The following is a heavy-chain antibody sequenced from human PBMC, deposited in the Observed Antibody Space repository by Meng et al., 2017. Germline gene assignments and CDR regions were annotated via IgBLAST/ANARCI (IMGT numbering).Heavy chain of an antibody. D-gene: IGHD3-22*01. CDR3: ARSSSGYYFDY. CDR2: ISYDGSNK. CDR1: GFTFSSYD. V-gene: IGHV3-30*01. J-gene: IGHJ4*02. Sequence: LGGGGGGLVRPGSARRLYCAASGFTFSSYDMHWVRQAPGKGLEWVAVISYDGSNKYYADSVKGRFTISRDNSKNTLYLQMNSLRAEDTAVYYCARSSSGYYFDYWGQGTLVTVSS.